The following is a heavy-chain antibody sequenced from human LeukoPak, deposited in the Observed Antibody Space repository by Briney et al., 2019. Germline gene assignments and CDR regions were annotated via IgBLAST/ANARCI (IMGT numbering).Heavy chain of an antibody. CDR1: GFTFRSHW. CDR2: SNSDGSST. CDR3: ARRVVVPAAPYYFDY. J-gene: IGHJ4*02. D-gene: IGHD2-2*01. Sequence: GGSLRLSCAASGFTFRSHWMHWVRQAPGKGLVWVSRSNSDGSSTNYADSVKGRFTISRDNAKNTLYLQMNSLRAEDTAVYYCARRVVVPAAPYYFDYWGQGTLVTVSS. V-gene: IGHV3-74*01.